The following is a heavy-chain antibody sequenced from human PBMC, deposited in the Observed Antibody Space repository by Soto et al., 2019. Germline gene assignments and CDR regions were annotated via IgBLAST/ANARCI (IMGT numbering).Heavy chain of an antibody. CDR2: IKSKTDGGTT. CDR3: ARDRQPDGIWTFDF. V-gene: IGHV3-15*01. D-gene: IGHD2-15*01. CDR1: GFTFSNAW. J-gene: IGHJ4*02. Sequence: PGGSLRLSCAASGFTFSNAWMSWVRQAPGKGLEWVGRIKSKTDGGTTDYAAPVKGRFTISRDDSQNMLFLQMNSLGVEDAAVYYCARDRQPDGIWTFDFWGRGAQVTVSS.